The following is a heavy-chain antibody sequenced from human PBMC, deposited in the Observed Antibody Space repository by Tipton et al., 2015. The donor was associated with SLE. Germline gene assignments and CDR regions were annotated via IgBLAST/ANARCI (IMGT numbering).Heavy chain of an antibody. CDR1: GGSMSTYY. CDR3: AREGPARNNRFDP. V-gene: IGHV4-59*12. Sequence: TLSLTCTVSGGSMSTYYWNWIRQFPGKGLEWIGSIYHSGSTNYNPSLKSRVTISVDKSKNHFSLNLSSVTAADTAVYYCAREGPARNNRFDPWGQGTLVTVSS. CDR2: IYHSGST. D-gene: IGHD2-2*01. J-gene: IGHJ5*02.